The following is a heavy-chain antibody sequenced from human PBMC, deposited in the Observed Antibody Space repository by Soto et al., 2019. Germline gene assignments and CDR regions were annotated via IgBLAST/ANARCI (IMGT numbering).Heavy chain of an antibody. CDR3: ATRDYTASPY. CDR1: GASISDCDW. D-gene: IGHD2-2*02. CDR2: IHHSGAT. J-gene: IGHJ4*02. V-gene: IGHV4-4*02. Sequence: LSLTCAVSGASISDCDWWTWVRQPPGKGLEWIGEIHHSGATSHNSSVKSRVTIALDKSKNHLSLQLNSVTAADTAVYYCATRDYTASPYWGQGILVTVSS.